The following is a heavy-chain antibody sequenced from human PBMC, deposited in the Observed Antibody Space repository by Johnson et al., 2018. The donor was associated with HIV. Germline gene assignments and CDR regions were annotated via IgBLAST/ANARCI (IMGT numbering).Heavy chain of an antibody. J-gene: IGHJ3*02. D-gene: IGHD2-21*01. CDR1: GFTFSSYA. V-gene: IGHV3-30-3*01. Sequence: QMLLVESGGGVVQPGRSLRLSCAASGFTFSSYAMHWVRQAPGKGLEWVAIISYDGGSKYYADSVKGRFTISRDNSKNTLYLQMNSLRAEDTAVYYCAREVHIVVVSSFRWAFDIWGQGTLVTV. CDR2: ISYDGGSK. CDR3: AREVHIVVVSSFRWAFDI.